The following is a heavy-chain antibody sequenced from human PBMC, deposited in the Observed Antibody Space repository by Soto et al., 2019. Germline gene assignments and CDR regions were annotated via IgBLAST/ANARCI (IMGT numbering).Heavy chain of an antibody. D-gene: IGHD4-17*01. CDR3: ARGPSTVATWLDY. CDR1: GFTFSNYS. Sequence: GGSLRLSCATSGFTFSNYSMHWVRQAPGKGLEYVSAISGNGGTTYYADSVKGRFTISRDNSKNTLYIQMGSLRAEDMAVYYCARGPSTVATWLDYWGQGT. V-gene: IGHV3-64*02. J-gene: IGHJ4*02. CDR2: ISGNGGTT.